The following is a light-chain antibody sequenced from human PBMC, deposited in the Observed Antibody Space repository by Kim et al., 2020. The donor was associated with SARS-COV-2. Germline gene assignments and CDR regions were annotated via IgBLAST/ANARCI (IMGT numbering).Light chain of an antibody. V-gene: IGLV3-1*01. Sequence: SYELTQPPSVSVSPGQTASLTCSGDNLGDKYTSWYQQKPGQSPVLVMYQDTKRPSGIPERFSGSNSGNTATLTISGTQAMDEADYYCQAWDRSIVFGGGTQLTVL. CDR2: QDT. CDR3: QAWDRSIV. J-gene: IGLJ2*01. CDR1: NLGDKY.